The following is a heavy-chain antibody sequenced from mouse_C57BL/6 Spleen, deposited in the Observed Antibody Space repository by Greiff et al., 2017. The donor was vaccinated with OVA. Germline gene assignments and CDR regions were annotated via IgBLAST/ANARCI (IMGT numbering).Heavy chain of an antibody. D-gene: IGHD1-1*01. CDR3: ARAITTVVARYFDD. CDR2: INPNHGGT. CDR1: GYTFTDYN. V-gene: IGHV1-18*01. J-gene: IGHJ2*01. Sequence: EVQLQQSGPELVKPGASVKIPCQASGYTFTDYNMDWVKQSHGKGLEWIGDINPNHGGTIYNQTFKGQATLTVAKSSSTAYMELRSLTSEDTAVYYCARAITTVVARYFDDWGQGTTLTVSS.